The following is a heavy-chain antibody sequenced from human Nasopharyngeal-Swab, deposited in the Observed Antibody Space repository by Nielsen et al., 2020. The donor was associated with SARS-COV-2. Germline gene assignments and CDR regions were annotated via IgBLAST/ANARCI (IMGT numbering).Heavy chain of an antibody. CDR2: IYHSGST. V-gene: IGHV4-4*02. CDR3: ARDELMVYYYYGMDV. J-gene: IGHJ6*02. Sequence: VRQPPRKGLEWIGEIYHSGSTNYNPSLKSRVTISVDKSKNQFSLKLSSVTAADTAVYYCARDELMVYYYYGMDVWGQGTTVTVSS. D-gene: IGHD2-8*01.